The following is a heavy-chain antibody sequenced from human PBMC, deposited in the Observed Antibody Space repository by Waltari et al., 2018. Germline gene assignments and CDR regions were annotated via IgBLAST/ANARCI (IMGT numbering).Heavy chain of an antibody. CDR1: GFPFSSYW. V-gene: IGHV3-7*01. D-gene: IGHD4-4*01. J-gene: IGHJ4*02. CDR2: IKQDGREK. Sequence: EERLVESGGGLVQLGGSLRLSCAASGFPFSSYWMSWVRQATGEGLEGVANIKQDGREKTYVDSVKGRFTISRDNTKNSLDLQMNSLRAEYTAVYYCARGYNKFDYWGQGNLVTVSS. CDR3: ARGYNKFDY.